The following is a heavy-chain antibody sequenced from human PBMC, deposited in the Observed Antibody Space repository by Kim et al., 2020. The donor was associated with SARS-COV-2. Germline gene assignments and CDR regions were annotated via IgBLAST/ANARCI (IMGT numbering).Heavy chain of an antibody. D-gene: IGHD3-10*01. CDR2: IKQDGSEK. J-gene: IGHJ6*02. CDR3: AREGVLWFGELLYPPGGYGMDV. CDR1: GFTFSSNW. Sequence: GGSLRLSCAASGFTFSSNWMSWVRQAPGKGLEWVANIKQDGSEKYYVDSVKGRFTISRDNAKNSLYLQMNSLRAEDTAVYYCAREGVLWFGELLYPPGGYGMDVWGQGTTVTVSS. V-gene: IGHV3-7*03.